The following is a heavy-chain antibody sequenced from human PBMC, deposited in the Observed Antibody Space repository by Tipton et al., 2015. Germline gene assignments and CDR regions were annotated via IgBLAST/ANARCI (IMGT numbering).Heavy chain of an antibody. Sequence: TLSLTCTVSGASMSSSYWSWIRQPAGKGLEWIGRIYTSGNTMYNPSLKSRVTMSVDTSKNQFSLKVTSVTAADTAVYYCAREPLMLGGLRYAMDVWGRGTTVTVSS. CDR1: GASMSSSY. CDR3: AREPLMLGGLRYAMDV. J-gene: IGHJ6*02. CDR2: IYTSGNT. D-gene: IGHD3-16*01. V-gene: IGHV4-4*07.